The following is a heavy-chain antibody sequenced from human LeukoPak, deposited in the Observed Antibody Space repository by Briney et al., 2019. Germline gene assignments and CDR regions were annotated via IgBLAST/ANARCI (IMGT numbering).Heavy chain of an antibody. Sequence: SETLSLTCTVSDGSISSYYWSWIRRPPGKGLEWIGYIYYSGSTNYNPSLKSRVTISVDTSKNQFSLKLSSVTAADTAVYYCARDRGSYCSGGSCYTYWFDPWGQGTLVTVSS. CDR2: IYYSGST. CDR1: DGSISSYY. V-gene: IGHV4-59*01. D-gene: IGHD2-15*01. CDR3: ARDRGSYCSGGSCYTYWFDP. J-gene: IGHJ5*02.